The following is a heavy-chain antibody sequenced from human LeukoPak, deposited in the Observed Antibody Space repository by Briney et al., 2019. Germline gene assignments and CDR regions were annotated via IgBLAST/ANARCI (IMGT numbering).Heavy chain of an antibody. V-gene: IGHV4-59*01. CDR3: AGYGSGSYYKAFDF. Sequence: SETLSLTCAVYGGSFSGYYWSWIRQPPGKGLEWIGYIYYSGSANYNPSLKSRITISVDTSKNQFSLKLSSVTAADTAVYYCAGYGSGSYYKAFDFWGQGILVTVSS. J-gene: IGHJ4*02. CDR2: IYYSGSA. CDR1: GGSFSGYY. D-gene: IGHD3-10*01.